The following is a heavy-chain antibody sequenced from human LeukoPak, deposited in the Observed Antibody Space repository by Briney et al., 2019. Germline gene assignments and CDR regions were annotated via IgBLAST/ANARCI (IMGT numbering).Heavy chain of an antibody. Sequence: GGSLRLSCAASGFTVSNNYMSWVRQAPGKGLEWVSVIYSGGSTYYADSVKGRFTISRDIYKNTLHLQMNSLRAEDTAVYYCARGFLYGSGSYPYSLWGQGTLVSVCS. D-gene: IGHD3-10*01. CDR1: GFTVSNNY. J-gene: IGHJ4*02. CDR3: ARGFLYGSGSYPYSL. V-gene: IGHV3-66*01. CDR2: IYSGGST.